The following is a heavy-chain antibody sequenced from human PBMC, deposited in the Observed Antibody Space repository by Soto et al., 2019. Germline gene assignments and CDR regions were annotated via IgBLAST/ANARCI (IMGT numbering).Heavy chain of an antibody. CDR2: LYYSGGT. V-gene: IGHV4-31*03. CDR3: ARGKDILGKTGYFDS. J-gene: IGHJ4*02. Sequence: QVQLQESGPGLVKPSQTLSLTCTVAGDSISSGGYYWNWIRQHPGKGLEWIAYLYYSGGTSFNPSLESRVSITRDTSKNQFSLRLSSVTAADTAVYYCARGKDILGKTGYFDSWGQGTLVTVSS. D-gene: IGHD6-13*01. CDR1: GDSISSGGYY.